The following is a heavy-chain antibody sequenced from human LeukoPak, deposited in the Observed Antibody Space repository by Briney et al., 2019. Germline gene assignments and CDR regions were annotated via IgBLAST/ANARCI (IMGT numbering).Heavy chain of an antibody. J-gene: IGHJ5*02. CDR3: ARSYDHVWGSYRYGIWFDP. D-gene: IGHD3-16*02. CDR2: INHSGST. V-gene: IGHV4-34*01. Sequence: ESLRLSCAASGFTFSSYSMNWVRQPPEKGLEWIGEINHSGSTNYNPSLKSRVTISVDTSKNQFSLKLSSVTAADTAVHYCARSYDHVWGSYRYGIWFDPWGQGTLVTVSS. CDR1: GFTFSSYS.